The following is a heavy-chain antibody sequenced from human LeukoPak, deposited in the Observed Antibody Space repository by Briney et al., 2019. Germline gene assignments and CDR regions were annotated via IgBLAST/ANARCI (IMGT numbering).Heavy chain of an antibody. Sequence: PSETLSLTCAVYGGSFSGYYWSWIRQPPGKGLEWIGEINHSGSTNYNPSLKSRVTISVDTSKNQFSLKLSSVTAADTAVYYCAREDFEGSGTPSGAFDIWGQGTMVTVSS. CDR3: AREDFEGSGTPSGAFDI. V-gene: IGHV4-34*01. D-gene: IGHD3-10*01. J-gene: IGHJ3*02. CDR2: INHSGST. CDR1: GGSFSGYY.